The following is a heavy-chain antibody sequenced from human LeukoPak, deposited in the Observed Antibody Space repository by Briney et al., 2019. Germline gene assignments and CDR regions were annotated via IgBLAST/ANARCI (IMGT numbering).Heavy chain of an antibody. D-gene: IGHD2-2*02. CDR1: GGSFSGSY. Sequence: KPSETLSLTCAVYGGSFSGSYWSWIRQPPGKGLEWIGEINHSGSTNYNPSLKSRVTISVDTSKNQFSLKLSSVTAADTAVYYCASLPSVPAAIVWNAEYFQHWGQGTLVTVSS. J-gene: IGHJ1*01. CDR3: ASLPSVPAAIVWNAEYFQH. V-gene: IGHV4-34*01. CDR2: INHSGST.